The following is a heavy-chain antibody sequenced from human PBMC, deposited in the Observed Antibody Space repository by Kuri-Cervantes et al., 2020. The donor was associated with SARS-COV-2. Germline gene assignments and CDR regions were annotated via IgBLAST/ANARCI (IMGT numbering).Heavy chain of an antibody. V-gene: IGHV3-21*01. CDR1: GFTLGAHN. CDR3: ARGGGTYWNYYYMDV. D-gene: IGHD1-26*01. J-gene: IGHJ6*03. CDR2: ISSSSSYI. Sequence: GEALKISCSASGFTLGAHNMIWVRQAPGKGLEWVSSISSSSSYIYYADSVKGRFTISRDNARNSLFLQMNSLRAEDTAVYHCARGGGTYWNYYYMDVWGKGTTVTVSS.